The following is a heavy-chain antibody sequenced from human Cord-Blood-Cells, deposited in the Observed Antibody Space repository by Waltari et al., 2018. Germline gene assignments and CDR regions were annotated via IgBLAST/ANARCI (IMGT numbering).Heavy chain of an antibody. V-gene: IGHV1-69*01. D-gene: IGHD3-10*01. J-gene: IGHJ6*02. CDR2: MTPSFGTA. CDR3: ASKPITMVQGVMYGMDV. Sequence: QVQLVQSGAEVKKPGSSVKVSCKASGGTFSSYAISWVRQAPGQGVEWMGGMTPSFGTANCEQKFQGRVTITADESRSTAYMELSTLGSEEPAVYYCASKPITMVQGVMYGMDVWGQGTTVTVSS. CDR1: GGTFSSYA.